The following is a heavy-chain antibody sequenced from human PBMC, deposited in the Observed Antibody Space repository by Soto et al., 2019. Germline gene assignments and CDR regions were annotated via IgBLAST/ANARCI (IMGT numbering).Heavy chain of an antibody. D-gene: IGHD1-7*01. CDR1: GFTFSSYA. CDR2: ISGSGGST. J-gene: IGHJ6*02. Sequence: EVQLLESGGGLVQPGGSLRLSCAASGFTFSSYAMSWVRQAPGKGLEWVSAISGSGGSTYYADSVKGRFTISRDNSKNTLYLQMNSLRAEATAVYYCAKHRTNSYYGMDVWGQGTTVTVSS. CDR3: AKHRTNSYYGMDV. V-gene: IGHV3-23*01.